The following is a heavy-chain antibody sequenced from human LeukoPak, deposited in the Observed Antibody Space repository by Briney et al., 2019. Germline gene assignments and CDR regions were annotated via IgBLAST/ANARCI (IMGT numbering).Heavy chain of an antibody. CDR3: SKPERAYDILTGGGTTDY. CDR2: ISAYNGNT. CDR1: GYTFTSYG. V-gene: IGHV1-18*01. D-gene: IGHD3-9*01. J-gene: IGHJ4*02. Sequence: ASVKVSCKASGYTFTSYGISWVRQAPGQRLEWMGWISAYNGNTNYAQKLQGRVTMTTDTSTSTAYMELRSLRSDDTAVYYCSKPERAYDILTGGGTTDYWGQGTLVTVSS.